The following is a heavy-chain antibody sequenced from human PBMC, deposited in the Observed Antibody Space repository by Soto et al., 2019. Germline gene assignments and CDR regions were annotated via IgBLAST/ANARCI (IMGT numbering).Heavy chain of an antibody. D-gene: IGHD6-13*01. J-gene: IGHJ6*02. Sequence: GESLKISCKGSGYSFTSYWIGWVRQMPGKGLEWMGIIYPGDSDTRYSPSFQGQVTISADKSISTAYLQWSSLKASDTAMYYCARQVHGSLYLIYGMDVWGQGTTVTVSS. CDR2: IYPGDSDT. V-gene: IGHV5-51*01. CDR1: GYSFTSYW. CDR3: ARQVHGSLYLIYGMDV.